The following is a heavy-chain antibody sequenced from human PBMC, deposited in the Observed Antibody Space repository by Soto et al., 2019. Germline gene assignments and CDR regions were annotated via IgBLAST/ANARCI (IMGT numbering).Heavy chain of an antibody. CDR3: AKAHSIPYYFDY. CDR1: GFTFSSYA. V-gene: IGHV3-23*01. CDR2: ISGSGGST. Sequence: SGFTFSSYAMSWVRQAPGKGLEWVSAISGSGGSTYYADSVKGRFTISRDNSKNTLYLQMNSLRAEDTAVYYCAKAHSIPYYFDYWGQGTLVTVSS. J-gene: IGHJ4*02.